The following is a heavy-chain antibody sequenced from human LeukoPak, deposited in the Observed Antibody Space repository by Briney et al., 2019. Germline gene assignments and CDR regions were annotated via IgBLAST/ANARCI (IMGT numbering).Heavy chain of an antibody. V-gene: IGHV4-30-4*01. D-gene: IGHD3-10*01. Sequence: SETLSLTCTVSGGSISSGDYYWSWIRQPPGKGLEWIGYIYYSGSTYYNPSLKSRVTISVDTSKNQFSLKLSSVTAADTAVYYCARERGPDRLLWFGEPLYYFDYWGQGTLVTVSS. CDR2: IYYSGST. CDR3: ARERGPDRLLWFGEPLYYFDY. CDR1: GGSISSGDYY. J-gene: IGHJ4*02.